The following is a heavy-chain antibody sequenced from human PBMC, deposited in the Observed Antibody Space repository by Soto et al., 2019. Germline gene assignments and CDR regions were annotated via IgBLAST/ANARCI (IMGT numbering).Heavy chain of an antibody. CDR1: GGSISSSSYF. J-gene: IGHJ5*02. D-gene: IGHD2-21*02. V-gene: IGHV4-39*01. Sequence: SETLSLTCSVSGGSISSSSYFWGWIRQPPGKGLEWIGGIYYSGSTYYNPSLKSRVTVSVDTSKNQFSLKLSSVTAADTAVYYCARHPSDFWFDPWGQGTLVTVSS. CDR3: ARHPSDFWFDP. CDR2: IYYSGST.